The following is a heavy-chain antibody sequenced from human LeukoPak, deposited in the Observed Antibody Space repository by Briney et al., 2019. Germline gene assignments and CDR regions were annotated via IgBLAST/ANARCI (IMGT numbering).Heavy chain of an antibody. D-gene: IGHD1-26*01. CDR1: GGSVNSGSYY. CDR2: IYYSGST. CDR3: ARAAYSGSYHSDY. J-gene: IGHJ4*02. Sequence: SETLSLTCTVSGGSVNSGSYYWNWIRQPPGKGLEWIGYIYYSGSTNYNPSLKSRVTISVDTSKNQFSLKLSSVTAADSAVYYCARAAYSGSYHSDYWGQGTLVTVSS. V-gene: IGHV4-61*01.